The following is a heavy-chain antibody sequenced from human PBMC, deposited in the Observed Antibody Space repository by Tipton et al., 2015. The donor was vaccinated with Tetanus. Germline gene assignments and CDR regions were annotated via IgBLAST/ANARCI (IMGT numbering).Heavy chain of an antibody. J-gene: IGHJ4*02. Sequence: TLSLTCAVYGGSFSGYYWSWIRQPPGKGLEWIGEINHSGSTNYNPSPKSRVTISVDTSKNQFSLKLSSVTAADTAVYYCARGRGGWGAPGSWPGAYFDYWGQGTLVTVSS. D-gene: IGHD6-19*01. CDR2: INHSGST. CDR3: ARGRGGWGAPGSWPGAYFDY. CDR1: GGSFSGYY. V-gene: IGHV4-34*01.